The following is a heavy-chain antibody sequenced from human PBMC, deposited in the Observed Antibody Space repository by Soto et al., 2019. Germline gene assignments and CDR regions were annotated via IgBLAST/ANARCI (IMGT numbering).Heavy chain of an antibody. V-gene: IGHV3-64*02. J-gene: IGHJ4*02. Sequence: PGGSLRLSCAASGFTFSSYAMHWVRQAPWKGLEYVSAISSNGGGTYYADSVKGRFTISRDNSKNTLYLQMGSLRAEDMAVYYCARGRWELPKQRDLVTTQFYFDYWGQGTLVTVSS. CDR2: ISSNGGGT. CDR1: GFTFSSYA. CDR3: ARGRWELPKQRDLVTTQFYFDY. D-gene: IGHD1-26*01.